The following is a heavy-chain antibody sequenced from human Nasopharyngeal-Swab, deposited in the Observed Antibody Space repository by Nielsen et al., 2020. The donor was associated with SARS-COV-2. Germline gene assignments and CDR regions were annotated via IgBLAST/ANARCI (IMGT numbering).Heavy chain of an antibody. Sequence: SNSSYIYYADSVKGRFTISRDNAKNSLYLQMNSLRAEDTAVYYCARGKQWLDRGSYYWGHG. D-gene: IGHD6-19*01. J-gene: IGHJ4*01. CDR2: SNSSYI. CDR3: ARGKQWLDRGSYY. V-gene: IGHV3-21*01.